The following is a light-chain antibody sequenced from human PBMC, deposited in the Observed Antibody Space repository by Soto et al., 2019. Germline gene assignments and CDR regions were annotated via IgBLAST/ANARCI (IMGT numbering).Light chain of an antibody. CDR1: QSLSSGY. CDR2: AAS. V-gene: IGKV3-20*01. Sequence: EIVLTQSPGTLSLSPGERATLSCRASQSLSSGYLAWYQQKPGQAPRILIYAASSRATGIPDRFSGSGSGTDFSLTINRLEPEDSAVYYCQQYDTSPRTFGQWTKVDIK. CDR3: QQYDTSPRT. J-gene: IGKJ1*01.